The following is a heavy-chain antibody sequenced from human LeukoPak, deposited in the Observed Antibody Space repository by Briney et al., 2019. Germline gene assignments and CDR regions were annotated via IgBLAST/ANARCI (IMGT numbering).Heavy chain of an antibody. Sequence: ASVKVSCKASGYTFTGYYIHWVRQAPGQGLEWMGRINPNNGGTNYAQKFQGRVTMTRDTSISTAYMELSRLRSDDTAVYYCAREAIRSNDFWSGYYKGDYYGMDVWGQGTTVTVSS. V-gene: IGHV1-2*06. CDR1: GYTFTGYY. J-gene: IGHJ6*02. D-gene: IGHD3-3*01. CDR3: AREAIRSNDFWSGYYKGDYYGMDV. CDR2: INPNNGGT.